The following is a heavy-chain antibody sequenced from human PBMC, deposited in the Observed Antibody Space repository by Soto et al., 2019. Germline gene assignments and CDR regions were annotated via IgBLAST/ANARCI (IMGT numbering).Heavy chain of an antibody. CDR3: AGTTSHHWLYMDV. Sequence: SQTPSLPCSLSRDGVFSQNSSWKWVRQFPSRGLEWLARTYYRSRWYNDYAVSVRSRITVNADTSKNQFSLQLTSVTPEDTAIYYCAGTTSHHWLYMDVWGRGTTVTVSS. CDR1: RDGVFSQNSS. D-gene: IGHD1-1*01. J-gene: IGHJ6*03. CDR2: TYYRSRWYN. V-gene: IGHV6-1*01.